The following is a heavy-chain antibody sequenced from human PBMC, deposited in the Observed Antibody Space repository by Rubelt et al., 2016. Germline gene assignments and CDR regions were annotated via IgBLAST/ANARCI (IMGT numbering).Heavy chain of an antibody. Sequence: QMQLVQSGPEVKKPGTSVKVSCKASGFTFTSSAVQWVRQARGQRLGWIGWIVVGSGNTNYTQKFKERVTITRDMSTSTAYMELSSLRSEDTAVYYCAADSGYGPSMDVWGQGTTVTVSS. CDR2: IVVGSGNT. CDR1: GFTFTSSA. D-gene: IGHD5-12*01. V-gene: IGHV1-58*01. CDR3: AADSGYGPSMDV. J-gene: IGHJ6*02.